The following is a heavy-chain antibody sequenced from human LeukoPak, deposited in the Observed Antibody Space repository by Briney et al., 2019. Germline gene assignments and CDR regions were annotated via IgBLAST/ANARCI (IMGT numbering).Heavy chain of an antibody. Sequence: GSLRLSCAASGIPFRSYGMHWVRQAPGKGLEWVAVISYDGSHKYYADSVKGRFSISRDNSKNTLYLQMNSLRADDTAVYYCAKGARGDTVTSIVGLNWFDPWGQGTLVTVSS. CDR1: GIPFRSYG. CDR3: AKGARGDTVTSIVGLNWFDP. D-gene: IGHD4-17*01. CDR2: ISYDGSHK. J-gene: IGHJ5*02. V-gene: IGHV3-30*18.